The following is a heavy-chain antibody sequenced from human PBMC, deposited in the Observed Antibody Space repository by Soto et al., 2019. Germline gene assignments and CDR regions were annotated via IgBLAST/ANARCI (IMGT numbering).Heavy chain of an antibody. CDR3: TTDLWRIAVVVGSTGYFNP. CDR2: IKSKSDGGTT. J-gene: IGHJ5*02. D-gene: IGHD2-15*01. Sequence: GGSLRLSCAASGFTFSDAWMSWVRQAPGKGLDWVGRIKSKSDGGTTEYAAPVRGRFTISRDDSKNTLYLQMNSLKTEDTAVYYCTTDLWRIAVVVGSTGYFNPWGQGTPVTSPQ. V-gene: IGHV3-15*01. CDR1: GFTFSDAW.